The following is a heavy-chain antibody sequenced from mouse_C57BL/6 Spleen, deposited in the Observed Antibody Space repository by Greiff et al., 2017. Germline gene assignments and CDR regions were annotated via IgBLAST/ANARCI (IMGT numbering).Heavy chain of an antibody. CDR3: ARTRLGGWFAY. J-gene: IGHJ3*01. D-gene: IGHD4-1*01. Sequence: QVQLQQPGAELVMPGASVKLSCKASGYTFTSYWMHWVKQRPGQGLEWIGEIDPSDSYTNYNQKFKGKSTLTVDKSSRTAYMQLSSLTSEDSAVYYCARTRLGGWFAYWGQGTLVTVSA. CDR2: IDPSDSYT. V-gene: IGHV1-69*01. CDR1: GYTFTSYW.